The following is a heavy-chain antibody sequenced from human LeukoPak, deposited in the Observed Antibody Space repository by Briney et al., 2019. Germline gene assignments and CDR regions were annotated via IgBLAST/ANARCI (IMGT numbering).Heavy chain of an antibody. J-gene: IGHJ6*03. CDR1: GGSICSYY. CDR2: IYYSGST. Sequence: PSETLSLTCTVSGGSICSYYWSWIRQSAGHGLKWIGSIYYSGSTNYNPSLKSRVTISVDTSKNQFSLKLSSVTAADTAVYYCARLVGPAYYMDVWGKGTMVTISS. V-gene: IGHV4-59*08. D-gene: IGHD2-15*01. CDR3: ARLVGPAYYMDV.